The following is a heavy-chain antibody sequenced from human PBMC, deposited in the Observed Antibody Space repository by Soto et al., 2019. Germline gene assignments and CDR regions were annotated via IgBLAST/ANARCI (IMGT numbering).Heavy chain of an antibody. J-gene: IGHJ6*02. Sequence: ASETLSLTCAVYGGSFSGYYWSWIRQPPGKGLEWIGEINHSGSTNYNPSLKSRVTISVDTSKNQFSLKLSSVTAADTAVYYCARGLRPGGYSYGYGVYYYYGMDVWGQGTTVTVSS. CDR3: ARGLRPGGYSYGYGVYYYYGMDV. D-gene: IGHD5-18*01. CDR2: INHSGST. V-gene: IGHV4-34*01. CDR1: GGSFSGYY.